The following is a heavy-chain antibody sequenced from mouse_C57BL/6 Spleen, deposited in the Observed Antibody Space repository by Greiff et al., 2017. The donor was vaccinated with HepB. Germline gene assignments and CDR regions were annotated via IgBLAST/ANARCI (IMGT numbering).Heavy chain of an antibody. V-gene: IGHV1-26*01. CDR2: INPNNGGT. CDR3: ARGDYGPYYYAMDY. D-gene: IGHD1-1*02. Sequence: EVQLQQSGPELVKPGASVKISCKASGYTFTDYYMNWVKQSHGKSLEWIGDINPNNGGTSYNQKFKGKATLTVDKSSSTADMDLRSLTSEDSAVYYCARGDYGPYYYAMDYWGQGTSVTVSS. CDR1: GYTFTDYY. J-gene: IGHJ4*01.